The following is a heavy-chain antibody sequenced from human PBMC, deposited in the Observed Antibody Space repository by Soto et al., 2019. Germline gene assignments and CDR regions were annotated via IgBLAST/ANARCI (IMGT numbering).Heavy chain of an antibody. D-gene: IGHD5-12*01. J-gene: IGHJ4*02. CDR1: GYTFSSYP. V-gene: IGHV1-3*04. Sequence: GASVKVSCKASGYTFSSYPMHWVRQAPGQRLEWMGWINTDSGNTKYSQKFQGRVTITRDTSASTAYMELSSLRSEDAAVYYCAREDVVATIIGYFSYWGQGTLVTVSS. CDR2: INTDSGNT. CDR3: AREDVVATIIGYFSY.